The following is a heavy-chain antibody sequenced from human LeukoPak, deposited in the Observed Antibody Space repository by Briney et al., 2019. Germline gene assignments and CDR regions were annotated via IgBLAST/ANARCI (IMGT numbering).Heavy chain of an antibody. CDR2: INWNGGTT. J-gene: IGHJ4*02. CDR3: ARDKHYYDSSNYV. Sequence: GGSLRLSCAASGFTFNDYGMSWVRHGPGKGLEWVSGINWNGGTTGYADSVRGRFTISRDNAKNSLYLQMNSLRAEDTALYYCARDKHYYDSSNYVWGQGTLVTVSS. CDR1: GFTFNDYG. V-gene: IGHV3-20*04. D-gene: IGHD3-22*01.